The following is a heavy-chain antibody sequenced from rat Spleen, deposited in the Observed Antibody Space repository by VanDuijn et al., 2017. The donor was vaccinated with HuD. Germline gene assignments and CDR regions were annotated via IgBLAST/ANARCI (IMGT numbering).Heavy chain of an antibody. CDR3: ARAGYLRDWYFDF. CDR2: ISSDGTNT. J-gene: IGHJ1*01. D-gene: IGHD2-2*01. CDR1: GFTFSDFF. Sequence: EVQLVESDGGLVQPGRSLKLSCAASGFTFSDFFMAWVRQAPAKGLEWVATISSDGTNTYYRDPVKGRFTISRDNAKRTLFLQMDSLRSDDTATYHCARAGYLRDWYFDFWGPGAMVTVSS. V-gene: IGHV5-29*01.